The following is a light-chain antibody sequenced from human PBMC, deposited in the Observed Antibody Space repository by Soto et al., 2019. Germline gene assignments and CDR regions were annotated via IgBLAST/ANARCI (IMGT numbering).Light chain of an antibody. V-gene: IGKV3-20*01. Sequence: DIVLTQSPGTLSLSPGERATLSCRASQSVNRFLAWFQQKPGQAPRLLIYGASNRATGIPDRFSGSGSETDFTLTITRLEPEDSAVYYCHHYVGSPWAFGQGTKVEIK. CDR3: HHYVGSPWA. CDR2: GAS. CDR1: QSVNRF. J-gene: IGKJ1*01.